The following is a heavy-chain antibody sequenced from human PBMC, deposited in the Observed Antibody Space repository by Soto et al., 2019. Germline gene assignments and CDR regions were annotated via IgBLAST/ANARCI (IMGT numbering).Heavy chain of an antibody. CDR3: ARHASYYVSSGYFGTY. J-gene: IGHJ4*02. D-gene: IGHD3-22*01. CDR2: INPSDSHT. Sequence: PXESLSSSLQGSGYTFTNHWITWVRQMPGKGLEWMGRINPSDSHTNYSPSFQGHVTMSVDKSISTAYLQWRSLKASDSAMYYCARHASYYVSSGYFGTYWGQGTLVTVSS. CDR1: GYTFTNHW. V-gene: IGHV5-10-1*01.